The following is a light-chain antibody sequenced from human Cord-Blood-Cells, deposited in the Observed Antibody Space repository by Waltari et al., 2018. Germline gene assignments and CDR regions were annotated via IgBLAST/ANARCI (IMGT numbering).Light chain of an antibody. Sequence: NFMLTPPHSVSESPGQTVTISCTRSSGSIASKYVQWYQQRPGSSPTPVIYEDNQRPSGVPDRFSGSIDSSSNSASLTISGLKTEDEADYYCQSYDSSNWVFGGGTKLTVL. V-gene: IGLV6-57*01. CDR1: SGSIASKY. CDR3: QSYDSSNWV. J-gene: IGLJ3*02. CDR2: EDN.